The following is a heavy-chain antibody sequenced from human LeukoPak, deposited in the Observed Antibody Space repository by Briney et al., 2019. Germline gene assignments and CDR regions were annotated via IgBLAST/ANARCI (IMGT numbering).Heavy chain of an antibody. V-gene: IGHV3-66*01. Sequence: GGSLRLSCAASGFTVNNYYMSWVRQAPGQGLEWVSRIYSCGDTNYADSVKRRLTISRDNSKNTLFIQMNSLRADDTAVYYCARVDYGSGSYFDLWGQGTLVTVSS. D-gene: IGHD3-10*01. J-gene: IGHJ4*02. CDR3: ARVDYGSGSYFDL. CDR1: GFTVNNYY. CDR2: IYSCGDT.